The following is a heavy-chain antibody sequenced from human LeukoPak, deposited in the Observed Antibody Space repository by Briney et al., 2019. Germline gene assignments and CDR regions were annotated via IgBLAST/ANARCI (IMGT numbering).Heavy chain of an antibody. Sequence: GGSLRLSCAASGFTFSSYSMNWVRQAPGKGLEWVSSISSSSSYIYYADSVKGRFTISRDNAKNSLYLQMNSLRAEDTAVYYCARDREYYDFWSGYYFPEYFQHWGQGTLVTVSS. CDR1: GFTFSSYS. V-gene: IGHV3-21*01. D-gene: IGHD3-3*01. CDR3: ARDREYYDFWSGYYFPEYFQH. J-gene: IGHJ1*01. CDR2: ISSSSSYI.